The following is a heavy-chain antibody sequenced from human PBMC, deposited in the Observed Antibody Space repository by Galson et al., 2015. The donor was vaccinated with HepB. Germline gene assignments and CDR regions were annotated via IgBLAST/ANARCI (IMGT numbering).Heavy chain of an antibody. V-gene: IGHV3-7*03. D-gene: IGHD3-22*01. CDR3: ARLTYYYDSSGYYFHDAFDI. Sequence: SLRLSCAASGFTFSSYWMSWVRQAPGKGLEWVANIKQDGSEKYYVDSVEGRFTISRDNAKNSLYLQMNSLRAEDTAVYYCARLTYYYDSSGYYFHDAFDIWGQGTMVTVSS. CDR2: IKQDGSEK. CDR1: GFTFSSYW. J-gene: IGHJ3*02.